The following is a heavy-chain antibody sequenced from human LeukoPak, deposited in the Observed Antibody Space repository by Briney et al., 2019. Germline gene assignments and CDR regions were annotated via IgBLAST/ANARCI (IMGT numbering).Heavy chain of an antibody. V-gene: IGHV3-30-3*01. CDR2: ISYDGSNK. CDR3: ARDYEPKAHAFDI. CDR1: GFTFSSYA. D-gene: IGHD3-16*01. Sequence: GGSLRLSCAASGFTFSSYAMHWVRQAPCKGLEWVAVISYDGSNKYYAHSVKGRFTISTDNSKNTLYLQMNSLRAEDTAVYYCARDYEPKAHAFDIWGQGTMVTVSS. J-gene: IGHJ3*02.